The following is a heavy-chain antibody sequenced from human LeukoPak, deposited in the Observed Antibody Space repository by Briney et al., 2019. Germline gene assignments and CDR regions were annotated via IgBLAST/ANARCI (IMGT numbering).Heavy chain of an antibody. CDR3: AKGSSGYFVDL. CDR2: ISYDGSNK. J-gene: IGHJ5*02. Sequence: GRSLRLSCAASGFTLSSHAIHWVRQAPGKGLEWVALISYDGSNKYYGDSVKGRFTISRDNSKNTLFLQMNSLRAEDTALYYCAKGSSGYFVDLWGQETLVTVSS. CDR1: GFTLSSHA. D-gene: IGHD3-22*01. V-gene: IGHV3-30*07.